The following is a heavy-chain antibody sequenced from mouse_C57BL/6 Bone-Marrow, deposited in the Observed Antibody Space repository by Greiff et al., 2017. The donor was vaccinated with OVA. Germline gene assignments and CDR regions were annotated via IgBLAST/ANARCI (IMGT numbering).Heavy chain of an antibody. CDR1: GFSLTSYG. CDR2: IWRGGST. V-gene: IGHV2-5*01. CDR3: AIYSPTGAWFAY. D-gene: IGHD2-12*01. J-gene: IGHJ3*01. Sequence: VQRVESGPGLVQPSQSLSITCTVSGFSLTSYGVHWVRQSPGKGLEWLGVIWRGGSTDYNAAFMSRLSITKDNSKSQVFFKMNSLQADDTAIYYCAIYSPTGAWFAYWGQGTLVTVSA.